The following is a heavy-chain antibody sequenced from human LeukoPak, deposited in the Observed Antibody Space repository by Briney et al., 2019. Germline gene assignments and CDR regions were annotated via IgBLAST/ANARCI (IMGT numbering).Heavy chain of an antibody. J-gene: IGHJ6*03. Sequence: SQTLSLTCAISGDSVSSNSAAWNWIRQSPSRGLEWLGRTYYRSKWYNDYAVSVKSRITINPDTSKNQFSLQLNSVTPEDTAVYYCARDLSGSYWGGYYYYMDVWGNGTTVTVSS. CDR2: TYYRSKWYN. V-gene: IGHV6-1*01. CDR3: ARDLSGSYWGGYYYYMDV. CDR1: GDSVSSNSAA. D-gene: IGHD1-26*01.